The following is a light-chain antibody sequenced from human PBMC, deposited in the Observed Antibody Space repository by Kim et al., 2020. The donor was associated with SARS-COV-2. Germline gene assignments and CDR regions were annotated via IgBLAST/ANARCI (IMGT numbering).Light chain of an antibody. V-gene: IGKV3-20*01. J-gene: IGKJ2*01. CDR2: VAS. CDR3: QQYGTAPYT. CDR1: QSVRSNY. Sequence: SLSPGERPTLSCRASQSVRSNYLAWYQQKPGQAPRLLIYVASSRATGIPDKFSGSGSGTDFTLTISRLEAEDFAVYYCQQYGTAPYTFGQGTKLESK.